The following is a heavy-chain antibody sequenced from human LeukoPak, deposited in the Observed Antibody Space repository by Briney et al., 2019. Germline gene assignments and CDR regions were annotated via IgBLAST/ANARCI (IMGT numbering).Heavy chain of an antibody. Sequence: GGSLRLSCAASGFTFSNAWMSWVRQAPGKGLEWVSAISGGAGNTYYADSVKGRFTISRDNSKNTLYLQMNSLRAEDTAVYYCATKGAGTARYFDYWGQGTLVTVSS. V-gene: IGHV3-23*01. CDR2: ISGGAGNT. J-gene: IGHJ4*02. CDR3: ATKGAGTARYFDY. D-gene: IGHD6-19*01. CDR1: GFTFSNAW.